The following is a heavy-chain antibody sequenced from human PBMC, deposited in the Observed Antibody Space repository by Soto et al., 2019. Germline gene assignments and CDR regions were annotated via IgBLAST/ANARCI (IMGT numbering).Heavy chain of an antibody. CDR3: SVAPIVLVPAAQGSYYYGMDG. Sequence: PGGSLRLSCAASGFTFSSYAMRWVRQAPGKGLEWVSAISGSGGSTYYADSVKGRFTISRDNSKNTLYLQMNSLRAEDTAVYYCSVAPIVLVPAAQGSYYYGMDGWGQGTTVTVAS. V-gene: IGHV3-23*01. D-gene: IGHD2-2*01. CDR2: ISGSGGST. J-gene: IGHJ6*02. CDR1: GFTFSSYA.